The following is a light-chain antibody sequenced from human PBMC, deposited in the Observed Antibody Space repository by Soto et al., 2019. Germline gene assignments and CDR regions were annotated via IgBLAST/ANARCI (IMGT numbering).Light chain of an antibody. J-gene: IGLJ1*01. CDR3: SSYTTSSTQV. V-gene: IGLV2-14*01. CDR1: SSDIGGYKH. Sequence: LTQPASVSGSPGQSITISCTGTSSDIGGYKHVSWYQQHPGKAPKLMIYEVSNRPSGVSNRFSGSKSGNTASLTISGLQAEDEADYYCSSYTTSSTQVFGTGTKVTVL. CDR2: EVS.